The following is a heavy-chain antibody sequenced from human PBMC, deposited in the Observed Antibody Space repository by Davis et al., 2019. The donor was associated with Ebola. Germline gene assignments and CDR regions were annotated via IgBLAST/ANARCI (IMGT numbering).Heavy chain of an antibody. CDR2: ISYDGSNK. D-gene: IGHD3-9*01. CDR3: AKDKFPLRYFDTLGMDV. V-gene: IGHV3-30*18. Sequence: GESLKISCAASGFTFSSYGMHWVHQAPGKGLEWVAVISYDGSNKYYADSVKGRFTISRDNSKNTLYLQMNSLRAEDTAVYYCAKDKFPLRYFDTLGMDVWGQGTTVTVSS. J-gene: IGHJ6*02. CDR1: GFTFSSYG.